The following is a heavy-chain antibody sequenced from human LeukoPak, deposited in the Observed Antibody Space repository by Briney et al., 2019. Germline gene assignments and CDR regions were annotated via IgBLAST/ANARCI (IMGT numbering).Heavy chain of an antibody. CDR1: GFTSSDYA. D-gene: IGHD1-7*01. CDR3: ARDYWWNYDY. V-gene: IGHV3-30-3*01. J-gene: IGHJ4*02. CDR2: ISKDGSDK. Sequence: GGSLRLSCAASGFTSSDYAMHWVRQAPGKGLEWVAVISKDGSDKYYPGSVRGRFTISRDNSKNTIYLQMDSLRAEDTAIYYCARDYWWNYDYWGQGTLVTVSP.